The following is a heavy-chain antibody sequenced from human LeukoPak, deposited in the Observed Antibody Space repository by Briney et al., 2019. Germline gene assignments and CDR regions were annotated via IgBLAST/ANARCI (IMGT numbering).Heavy chain of an antibody. J-gene: IGHJ4*02. CDR2: IYYSGST. CDR1: GGSISSSSYY. D-gene: IGHD5-24*01. Sequence: SETLSLTCTVSGGSISSSSYYWGWIRQPPGKGLEWIGSIYYSGSTYYNPSLKSRVTISVDTSKNQFSLKLSSVTAADTAVYYCARQSDMAPHFDYWGQGTLVTVSS. V-gene: IGHV4-39*01. CDR3: ARQSDMAPHFDY.